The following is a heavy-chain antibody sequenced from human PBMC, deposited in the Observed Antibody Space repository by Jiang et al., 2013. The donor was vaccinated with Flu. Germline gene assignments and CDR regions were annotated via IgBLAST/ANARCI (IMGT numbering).Heavy chain of an antibody. CDR3: ARRDSSSWAPVAFDI. CDR1: GYSFTSYW. CDR2: IYPGDSDT. J-gene: IGHJ3*02. V-gene: IGHV5-51*01. Sequence: QLVESGAEVKKPGESLKISCKGSGYSFTSYWIGWVRQMPGKGLEWMGIIYPGDSDTRYSPSSQGQVTISADKSISTAYLQWSSLKASDTAMYYCARRDSSSWAPVAFDIWGQGTMVTVSS. D-gene: IGHD6-13*01.